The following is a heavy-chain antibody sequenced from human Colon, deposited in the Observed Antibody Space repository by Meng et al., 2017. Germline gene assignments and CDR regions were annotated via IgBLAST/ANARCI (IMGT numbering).Heavy chain of an antibody. D-gene: IGHD2-15*01. V-gene: IGHV1-18*01. CDR1: GFTFASFG. CDR2: ISGYNGNT. Sequence: QVPLVQVGGEVKKPGAPVKASCKASGFTFASFGFSWVRQAPGQGLEWMGWISGYNGNTNYAQKVQDRVTMTTDTSTTTAYMELRSLRSDDTAVYYCARTPMRRGIEYFQHWGQGTLVTVSS. CDR3: ARTPMRRGIEYFQH. J-gene: IGHJ1*01.